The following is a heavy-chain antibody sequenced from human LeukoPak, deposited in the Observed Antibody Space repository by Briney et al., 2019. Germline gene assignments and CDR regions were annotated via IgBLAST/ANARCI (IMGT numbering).Heavy chain of an antibody. CDR1: GGSFSGYY. V-gene: IGHV4-34*01. J-gene: IGHJ5*02. Sequence: SETLSLTCAVYGGSFSGYYWSWIRQPPGKGLEWIGEINHSGSTNYNPSLKSRVTISVDTFKNQFSLKLSSVTAADTAVYYCARVSWPGRGSRFDPWGQGTLVTVSS. CDR3: ARVSWPGRGSRFDP. CDR2: INHSGST. D-gene: IGHD3-16*01.